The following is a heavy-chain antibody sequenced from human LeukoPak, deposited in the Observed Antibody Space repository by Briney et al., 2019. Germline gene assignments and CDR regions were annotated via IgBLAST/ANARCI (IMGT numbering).Heavy chain of an antibody. J-gene: IGHJ3*02. D-gene: IGHD6-6*01. V-gene: IGHV3-21*01. CDR1: GFTFSSYS. CDR2: ISSSSYI. Sequence: GGSLRLSCAASGFTFSSYSMNWVRQAPGKGLEWVSSISSSSYIYYADSVKGRFTISRDNAKNSLYLQMNSLRAEDTAVYYCARDSSALDAFDIWGQGTMVTVSS. CDR3: ARDSSALDAFDI.